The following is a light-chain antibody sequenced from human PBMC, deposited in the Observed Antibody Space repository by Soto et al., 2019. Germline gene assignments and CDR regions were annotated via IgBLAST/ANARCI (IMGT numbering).Light chain of an antibody. CDR1: QSLSVKY. J-gene: IGKJ1*01. CDR3: QQYGESPPT. V-gene: IGKV3-20*01. Sequence: EIVLTQSPATLSLSPGDRATLSCRASQSLSVKYIAWYQQKPGQPPRLLIYRASSRAAGIPDRFSGSGSGTDFTLTISRVEPEDFAVFFCQQYGESPPTFGQGTKVEIK. CDR2: RAS.